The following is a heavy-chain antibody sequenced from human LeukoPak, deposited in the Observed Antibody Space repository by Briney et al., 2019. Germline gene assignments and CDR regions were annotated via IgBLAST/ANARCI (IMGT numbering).Heavy chain of an antibody. V-gene: IGHV1-18*04. J-gene: IGHJ4*02. CDR1: GYTFTIYY. CDR3: AREISGYCSGGSCQRGYFDY. CDR2: ISAYNGNT. D-gene: IGHD2-15*01. Sequence: ASVKVSCKASGYTFTIYYMHWVRQAPGQGLEWMGWISAYNGNTNYAQKLQGRVTMTTDTSTSTAYMELRSLRSDDTAVYYCAREISGYCSGGSCQRGYFDYWGQGTLVTVSS.